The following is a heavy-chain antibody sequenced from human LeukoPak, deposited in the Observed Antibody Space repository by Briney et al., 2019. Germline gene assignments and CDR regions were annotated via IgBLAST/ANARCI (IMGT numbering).Heavy chain of an antibody. CDR1: GFTFSSSW. CDR2: IKPDGSDK. V-gene: IGHV3-7*01. CDR3: TRDEA. J-gene: IGHJ5*02. Sequence: GGSPRLSCAASGFTFSSSWMSWVRQAPGKGLEWVAYIKPDGSDKDYVDSVKGRFTISRDNAKNSLYLQMDSLRAEDTAVYYCTRDEAWGQGTLVTVSS.